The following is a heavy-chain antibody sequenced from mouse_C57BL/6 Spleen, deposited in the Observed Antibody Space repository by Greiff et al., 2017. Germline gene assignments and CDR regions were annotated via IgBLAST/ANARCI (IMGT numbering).Heavy chain of an antibody. CDR3: ARRGDYDVAY. D-gene: IGHD2-4*01. V-gene: IGHV1-54*01. CDR1: GYAFTNYL. CDR2: INPGSGGT. Sequence: QVQLQQSGAELVRPGTSVKVSCKASGYAFTNYLIEWVKQRPGQGLEWIGVINPGSGGTNYNEKFKGKATLTADKSSSTAYMQLSSLTSEYSAVYFCARRGDYDVAYWGQGTLVTVSA. J-gene: IGHJ3*01.